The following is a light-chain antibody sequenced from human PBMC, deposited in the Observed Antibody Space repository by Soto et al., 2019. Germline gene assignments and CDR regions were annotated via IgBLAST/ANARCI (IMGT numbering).Light chain of an antibody. CDR1: QSVSSS. J-gene: IGKJ4*01. Sequence: EIVMPQSPATLSVSPGDRATLSCRASQSVSSSLAWYQQIPGQAPRLLIYDASTRATGIPARFGGSGSGTEFTLTISSLQSEDFAVYYCQQYNNWPPLTFGGGTKVELK. V-gene: IGKV3-15*01. CDR2: DAS. CDR3: QQYNNWPPLT.